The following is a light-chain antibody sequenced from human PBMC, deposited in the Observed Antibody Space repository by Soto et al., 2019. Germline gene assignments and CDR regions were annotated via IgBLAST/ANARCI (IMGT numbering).Light chain of an antibody. CDR1: SSDVGRYNY. Sequence: QSALTQPASVSGSPGQSITISCTGTSSDVGRYNYVSWYQQHPGKAPKLMIYDVSNRPSGVSNRFSGSKSGNTASLTISGLQAEDEADYYCSSYTSSRTAVFGGGTKLTVL. J-gene: IGLJ3*02. CDR2: DVS. CDR3: SSYTSSRTAV. V-gene: IGLV2-14*03.